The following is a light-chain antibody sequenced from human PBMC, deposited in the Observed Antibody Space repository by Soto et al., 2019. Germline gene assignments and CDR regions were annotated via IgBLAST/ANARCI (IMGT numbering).Light chain of an antibody. CDR2: EGS. J-gene: IGLJ3*02. CDR1: SSDVGGYNY. V-gene: IGLV2-23*01. CDR3: CSYAGSNWV. Sequence: QSALTQPASVSGSPGQSITISCTGTSSDVGGYNYVSWYQQHPGKAPKLMIYEGSKRPSGVSNRFSGSKSGNTASLTISGLQAEDEADYYCCSYAGSNWVFGGGTQLTVL.